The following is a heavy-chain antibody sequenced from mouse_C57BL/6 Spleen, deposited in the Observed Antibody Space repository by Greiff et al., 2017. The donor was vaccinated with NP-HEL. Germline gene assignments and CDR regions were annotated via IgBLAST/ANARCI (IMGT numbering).Heavy chain of an antibody. D-gene: IGHD1-1*01. CDR1: GYTFTDHT. V-gene: IGHV1-78*01. CDR2: IYPRDGST. J-gene: IGHJ1*03. CDR3: ARLRGSSYWYFDV. Sequence: VQLQESDAELVKPGASVKISCKVSGYTFTDHTIHWMKQRPEQGLEWIGYIYPRDGSTKYNEKFKGKATLTADKSSSTAYMQLNSLTSEDSAVYFCARLRGSSYWYFDVWGTGTTVTVSS.